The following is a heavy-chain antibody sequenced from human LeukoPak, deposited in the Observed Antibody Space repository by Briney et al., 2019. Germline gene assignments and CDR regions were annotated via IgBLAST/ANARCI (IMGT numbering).Heavy chain of an antibody. D-gene: IGHD3-10*01. Sequence: SETLSLTCGVFGYSISSGYYWGWIRQPPGKGLEWIGSMYHSGKTYYNQSLKSRVTISIDTSKNQFSLKVTSVTAADTAVYYCARAWGSESFSSDYWGQGILVTVSS. CDR1: GYSISSGYY. CDR2: MYHSGKT. J-gene: IGHJ4*02. CDR3: ARAWGSESFSSDY. V-gene: IGHV4-38-2*01.